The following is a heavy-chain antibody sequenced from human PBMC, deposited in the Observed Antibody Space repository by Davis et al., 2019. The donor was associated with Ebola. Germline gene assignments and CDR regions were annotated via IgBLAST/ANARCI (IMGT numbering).Heavy chain of an antibody. CDR1: GGTFSSYA. CDR2: ISAYNGNT. V-gene: IGHV1-8*02. Sequence: ASVKVSCKASGGTFSSYAISWVRQAPGQGLEWMGWISAYNGNTNYAQKFQGRVTMTRNTSISTAYMELSSLRSEDTAVYYCARDVLLWFRESGYYYYGMDVWGQGTTVTVSS. J-gene: IGHJ6*02. D-gene: IGHD3-10*01. CDR3: ARDVLLWFRESGYYYYGMDV.